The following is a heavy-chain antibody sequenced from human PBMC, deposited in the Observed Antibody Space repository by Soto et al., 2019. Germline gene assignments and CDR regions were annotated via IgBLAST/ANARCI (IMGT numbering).Heavy chain of an antibody. D-gene: IGHD6-19*01. J-gene: IGHJ5*02. CDR3: ARGRGRYSSGWSWFDP. Sequence: SETLSLTCGVSGGTIRSPDWWTWVRQPTGKGLEWIGEIFQSGSTNYTPSLESRVTISVDKSKNQFSLTLTSVTAADTAVYFCARGRGRYSSGWSWFDPWGQGILVTVSS. V-gene: IGHV4-4*02. CDR2: IFQSGST. CDR1: GGTIRSPDW.